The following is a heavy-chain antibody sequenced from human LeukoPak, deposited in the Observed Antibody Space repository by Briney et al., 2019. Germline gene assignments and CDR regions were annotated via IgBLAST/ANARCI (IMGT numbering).Heavy chain of an antibody. V-gene: IGHV4-4*02. CDR1: GGSISSSNW. J-gene: IGHJ4*02. D-gene: IGHD3-16*01. CDR3: ARGVMTDY. CDR2: INHSGST. Sequence: SETLSLTCTVSGGSISSSNWWSWVRQPPGKGLEWIGEINHSGSTNYNPSLKSRVTISVDTSKNQFSLKLSSVTVADTAVYYCARGVMTDYWGQGTLVTVSS.